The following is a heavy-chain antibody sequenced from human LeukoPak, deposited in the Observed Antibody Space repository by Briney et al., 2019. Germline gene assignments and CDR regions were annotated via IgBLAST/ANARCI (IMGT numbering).Heavy chain of an antibody. D-gene: IGHD3-22*01. CDR2: IYSGGDT. Sequence: PGGSLRLSCAASGFTFSSYSMNWVRQAPGKGLEWVPVIYSGGDTYYADSVKGRFTISRDNSKNTLYLQVNSLRAEDTAVYYCARVPYDSSLLAFDIWGQGTMVTVSS. J-gene: IGHJ3*02. CDR3: ARVPYDSSLLAFDI. CDR1: GFTFSSYS. V-gene: IGHV3-53*01.